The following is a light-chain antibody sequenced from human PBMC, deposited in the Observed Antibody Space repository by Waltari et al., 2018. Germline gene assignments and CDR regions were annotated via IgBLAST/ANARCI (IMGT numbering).Light chain of an antibody. CDR3: MIWHGSAWV. J-gene: IGLJ3*02. Sequence: QAVLTQPSSLSASAGASASLTCTLRSGINVGTFGIFWYQQKPGSPPRYPLNYKPDCDNQRGSGVPSRFSGSKDASANGGILLISGLQSDEEADYYCMIWHGSAWVFGGGTKLTVL. V-gene: IGLV5-45*03. CDR2: YKPDCDN. CDR1: SGINVGTFG.